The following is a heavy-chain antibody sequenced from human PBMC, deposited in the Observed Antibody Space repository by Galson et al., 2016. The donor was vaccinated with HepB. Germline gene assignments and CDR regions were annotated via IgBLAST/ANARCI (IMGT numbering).Heavy chain of an antibody. CDR3: ARGHYDFWSGPSRRAFDI. CDR1: GYAFRNYI. Sequence: SLRLSCAASGYAFRNYIMNWVRQSPGKGLEWVSSISSSSRYIYYADSLKGRFTISRDNAKNSLYLQMNSLRAEDTAVYYCARGHYDFWSGPSRRAFDIWGQGTMVTVSS. J-gene: IGHJ3*02. D-gene: IGHD3-3*01. V-gene: IGHV3-21*01. CDR2: ISSSSRYI.